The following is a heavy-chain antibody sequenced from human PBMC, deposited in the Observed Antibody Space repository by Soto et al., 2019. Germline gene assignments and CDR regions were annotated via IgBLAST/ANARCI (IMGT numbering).Heavy chain of an antibody. J-gene: IGHJ4*02. V-gene: IGHV1-18*01. CDR3: TRDRLTLTTSLIFDF. CDR2: ISPYSGKT. D-gene: IGHD3-9*01. Sequence: QVQLVQSGAEVKKPGASVKVSCKASGYTFTNYGIAWVRQAPGQGLEWMGWISPYSGKTDYRQNLQGRVTMTADTSTTTPYIELRSLRSDDTAVYYCTRDRLTLTTSLIFDFWGQGTLVTVSS. CDR1: GYTFTNYG.